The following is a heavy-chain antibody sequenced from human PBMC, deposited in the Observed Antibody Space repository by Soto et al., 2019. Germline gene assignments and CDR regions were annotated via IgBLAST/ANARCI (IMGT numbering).Heavy chain of an antibody. CDR3: AKDLSCSSTSCYPSAGWYYYYGMDV. V-gene: IGHV3-30*18. D-gene: IGHD2-2*01. Sequence: GGSLRLSCAASGFTFSSYGMHWVRQAPGKGLEWVAVISYDGSNKYYADSVKGRFTISRDNSKNKLYLQMNSLRAEDTAVYYCAKDLSCSSTSCYPSAGWYYYYGMDVWGQGTTVTVSS. J-gene: IGHJ6*02. CDR2: ISYDGSNK. CDR1: GFTFSSYG.